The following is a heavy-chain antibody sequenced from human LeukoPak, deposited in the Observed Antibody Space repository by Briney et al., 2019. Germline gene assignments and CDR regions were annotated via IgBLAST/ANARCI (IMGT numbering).Heavy chain of an antibody. V-gene: IGHV3-23*01. J-gene: IGHJ4*02. CDR2: TVGGGDGT. D-gene: IGHD4-11*01. CDR1: GFTFGNYA. CDR3: AKLTTS. Sequence: GGSLRLSCEASGFTFGNYAMSWVRQAPGKGLEWVAVTVGGGDGTYYADSVKGRFTISRDNSNNTLYLQMNSLRAEDTAVYYCAKLTTSWGQGTLVTVSS.